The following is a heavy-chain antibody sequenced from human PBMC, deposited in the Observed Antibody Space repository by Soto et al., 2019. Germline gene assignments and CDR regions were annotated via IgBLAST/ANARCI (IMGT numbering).Heavy chain of an antibody. D-gene: IGHD3-3*01. V-gene: IGHV3-11*01. J-gene: IGHJ4*02. Sequence: GVSLIVSCAAAGFTISDYYMSLISRAPGKGLEWVSYISSSGSTIYYADSVKGRFTISRDNAKNSLYLQMNSLRAEDTAVYYCARERFLEWLLCPGNWGQGTLVTVSS. CDR2: ISSSGSTI. CDR3: ARERFLEWLLCPGN. CDR1: GFTISDYY.